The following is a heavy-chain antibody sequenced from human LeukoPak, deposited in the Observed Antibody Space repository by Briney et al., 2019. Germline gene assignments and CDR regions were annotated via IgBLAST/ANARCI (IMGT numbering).Heavy chain of an antibody. CDR2: IYHSGST. D-gene: IGHD2-2*02. Sequence: SETLSLTCAVSGYSISSGYYCGWIRQPPGKGLEWIGRIYHSGSTYYNPSLKSRVTISVDTSKNQFSLKLSSVAAADTAVYYCARRVLDCSSTSCYTGYAFDIWGQGTMVTVSS. CDR1: GYSISSGYY. V-gene: IGHV4-38-2*01. CDR3: ARRVLDCSSTSCYTGYAFDI. J-gene: IGHJ3*02.